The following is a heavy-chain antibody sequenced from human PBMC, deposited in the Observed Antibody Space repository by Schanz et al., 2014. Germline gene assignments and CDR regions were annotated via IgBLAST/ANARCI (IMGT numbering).Heavy chain of an antibody. Sequence: VQLVESGGGVVQPGGSLRLSCESSGFTFNGHAMHWVRQAPGKGLEWVANIKQDESERSYVDSVKGRFTISRDNAKNSLYLQMNSLRAEDTAVYYCARDKGGYYPFDYWGQGTLVTVSS. V-gene: IGHV3-7*01. CDR3: ARDKGGYYPFDY. CDR1: GFTFNGHA. CDR2: IKQDESER. D-gene: IGHD3-3*01. J-gene: IGHJ4*02.